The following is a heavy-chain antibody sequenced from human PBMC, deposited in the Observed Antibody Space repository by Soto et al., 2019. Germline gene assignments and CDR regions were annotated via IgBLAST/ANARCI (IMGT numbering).Heavy chain of an antibody. D-gene: IGHD5-12*01. CDR1: GFTFDDYG. CDR2: INWNGGST. V-gene: IGHV3-20*01. J-gene: IGHJ3*02. Sequence: GGSLRLSCAASGFTFDDYGMSWVRQAPGKGLEWVSGINWNGGSTGYADSVKGRFTISRDNAKNSLYLQMNSLRAEDTALYHCARDRRLAGYGHDAFDIWGQGTMVTVSS. CDR3: ARDRRLAGYGHDAFDI.